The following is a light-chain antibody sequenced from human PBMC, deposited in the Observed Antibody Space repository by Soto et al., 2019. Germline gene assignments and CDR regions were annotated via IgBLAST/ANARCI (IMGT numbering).Light chain of an antibody. Sequence: QSVLTQPPSASGTPGQRVTISCSGSSSNIGNNYVHWYQQIPGTAPKLLIYSNDQRPLGVPDRFSGSKSGTSASLAISGLRSEDEGDYYCASWDDSLSGVLFGGGTKLTVL. CDR1: SSNIGNNY. CDR3: ASWDDSLSGVL. CDR2: SND. J-gene: IGLJ2*01. V-gene: IGLV1-47*02.